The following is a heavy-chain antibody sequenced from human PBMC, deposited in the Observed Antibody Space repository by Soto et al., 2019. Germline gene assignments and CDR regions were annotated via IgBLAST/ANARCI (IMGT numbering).Heavy chain of an antibody. Sequence: EVQLVESGGGVVRPGGSLRLSCAASGFSFDDYGMSWVRQAPGKGLEWVSGINRNGGSTGYADSVKGRFTISRDNAKNSLYLKMNSLRAEDTALYYCARDQAAGTYCGMDVWGQGTTVTVSS. V-gene: IGHV3-20*04. J-gene: IGHJ6*02. D-gene: IGHD6-13*01. CDR3: ARDQAAGTYCGMDV. CDR1: GFSFDDYG. CDR2: INRNGGST.